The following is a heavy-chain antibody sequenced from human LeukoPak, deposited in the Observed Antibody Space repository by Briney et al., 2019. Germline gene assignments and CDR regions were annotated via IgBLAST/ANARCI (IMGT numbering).Heavy chain of an antibody. CDR3: AKKRTPVAGTNYFDY. V-gene: IGHV3-23*01. J-gene: IGHJ4*02. CDR2: VSAGGDNT. Sequence: PGGSLRLSCAASGFTFSSYAMSWVRQAPGKGLEWVSAVSAGGDNTYYAESVKGRFTISRDNSKNTVYLQTTSVTAEDTARYYCAKKRTPVAGTNYFDYWGQGILVTVSS. CDR1: GFTFSSYA. D-gene: IGHD6-19*01.